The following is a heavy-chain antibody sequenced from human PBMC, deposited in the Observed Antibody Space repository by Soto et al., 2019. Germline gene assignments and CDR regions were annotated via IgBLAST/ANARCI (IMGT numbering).Heavy chain of an antibody. CDR1: GGTFSSYA. CDR3: ARKVYYGMDV. J-gene: IGHJ6*02. V-gene: IGHV1-69*13. Sequence: SVKVSCKASGGTFSSYAISWVRQAPGQGLEWMGGIIPIFGTANYAQKFQGRVTITADESTSTAYMELSSLKASDTAMYYCARKVYYGMDVWGQGTTVTVSS. CDR2: IIPIFGTA.